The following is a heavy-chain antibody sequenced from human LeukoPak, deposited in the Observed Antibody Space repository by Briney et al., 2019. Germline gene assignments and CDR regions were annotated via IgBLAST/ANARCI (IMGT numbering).Heavy chain of an antibody. D-gene: IGHD3-9*01. CDR1: GGSISSGSYY. V-gene: IGHV4-61*02. CDR2: IYTSGST. CDR3: ARLRGYFDWLLYLDY. J-gene: IGHJ4*02. Sequence: SETLSLTCTVSGGSISSGSYYWTWIRQPAGKGLEYIGRIYTSGSTSYNPSLKSRVTISVDTSKNQFSLKLSSVTAADTAVYYCARLRGYFDWLLYLDYWGQGTLVTVSS.